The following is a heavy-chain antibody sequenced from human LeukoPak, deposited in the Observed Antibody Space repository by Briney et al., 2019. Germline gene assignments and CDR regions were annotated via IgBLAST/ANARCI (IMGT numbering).Heavy chain of an antibody. D-gene: IGHD5-12*01. CDR1: GGSISSSSYY. CDR3: ARVSGYDWESFYDY. J-gene: IGHJ4*02. Sequence: SETLSLTCTVSGGSISSSSYYWGWISQPPGKGLEWIGSIYYSGSTYYNPSLKSRVTISVDTSKNQFSLKLSSVTAADTAVYYCARVSGYDWESFYDYWGQGTLVTVSS. V-gene: IGHV4-39*07. CDR2: IYYSGST.